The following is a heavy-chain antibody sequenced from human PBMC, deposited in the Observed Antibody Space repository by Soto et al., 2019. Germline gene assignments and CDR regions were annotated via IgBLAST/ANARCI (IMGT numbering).Heavy chain of an antibody. D-gene: IGHD4-17*01. CDR3: ARGRRTTVTIDY. J-gene: IGHJ4*02. CDR2: INHSGST. V-gene: IGHV4-34*01. Sequence: QVQLQQWGAGLLKPSETLSLTCAVYGGSFSGYYWSWIRQPTGKGLEWIGEINHSGSTNYNPSLKSRVTTSVDTSKNQFSLKLSSVTAADTAVYYCARGRRTTVTIDYWGQGTLVTVSS. CDR1: GGSFSGYY.